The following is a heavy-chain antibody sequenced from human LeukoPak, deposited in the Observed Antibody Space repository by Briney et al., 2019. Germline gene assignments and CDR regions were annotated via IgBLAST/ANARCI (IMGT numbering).Heavy chain of an antibody. CDR3: ARITWFGGSWFFDY. Sequence: GGSLRLSCAASGFTFSSYWMTWVRQAPGKGLEWVAIIKKDGSAKYYVDSVRGRFTISRDNAKNSLFLQMNGLRAEDTAVYYCARITWFGGSWFFDYWGQGTLVTVSS. CDR2: IKKDGSAK. V-gene: IGHV3-7*05. D-gene: IGHD6-13*01. J-gene: IGHJ4*02. CDR1: GFTFSSYW.